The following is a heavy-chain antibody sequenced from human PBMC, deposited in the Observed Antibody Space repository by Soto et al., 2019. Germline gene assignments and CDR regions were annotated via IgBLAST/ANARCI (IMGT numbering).Heavy chain of an antibody. CDR2: IYYSGSP. CDR1: GGSLSSGGYY. D-gene: IGHD4-17*01. J-gene: IGHJ4*02. Sequence: VQLEESGPGLVKASQTLSLTCTVSGGSLSSGGYYWTWILQRPGKSLEWIGYIYYSGSPNYHPSLRSRVTISVDTSLNQFSLRLNSVTAADTAVYYCARGQPYRDYYFDYWGQGALVTVSS. V-gene: IGHV4-31*03. CDR3: ARGQPYRDYYFDY.